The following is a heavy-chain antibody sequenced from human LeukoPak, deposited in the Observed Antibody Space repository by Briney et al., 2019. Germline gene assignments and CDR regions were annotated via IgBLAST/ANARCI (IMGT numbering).Heavy chain of an antibody. CDR2: IYPNRVGA. D-gene: IGHD6-13*01. CDR3: ARDRGYSSSWYDY. J-gene: IGHJ4*02. CDR1: GYTFTGYN. V-gene: IGHV1-2*02. Sequence: AAVKVSCKASGYTFTGYNMHWVRQAPGQGREWMGWIYPNRVGANYAKKFQGRVIMTRDTSISTAYMVLNRLRSDDTAVYYCARDRGYSSSWYDYWGQGTLVTVSS.